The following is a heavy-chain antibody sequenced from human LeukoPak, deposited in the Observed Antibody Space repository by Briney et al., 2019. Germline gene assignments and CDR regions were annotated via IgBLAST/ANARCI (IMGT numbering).Heavy chain of an antibody. D-gene: IGHD3-10*01. CDR2: ISSSSYI. J-gene: IGHJ4*02. CDR3: ARDRKLLYGSGSYYLFDY. V-gene: IGHV3-21*01. Sequence: GGSLRLSCGASGFTFSSYSMNWVRQAPGKGLEWVSSISSSSYIYYADSVKGRFTISRDNAKNSLYLQMNSLRAEDTAVYYCARDRKLLYGSGSYYLFDYWGQGTLVTVSS. CDR1: GFTFSSYS.